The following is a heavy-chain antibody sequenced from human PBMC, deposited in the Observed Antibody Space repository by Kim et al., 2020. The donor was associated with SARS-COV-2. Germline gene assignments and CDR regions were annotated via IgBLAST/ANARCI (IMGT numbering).Heavy chain of an antibody. Sequence: SETLSLTCTVSGGSISSSSYYWGWIRQPPGKGLEWIGSIYYSGSTYYNPSLKSRVTISVDTSKNQFSLKLSSVTAADTAVYYCARLEFISSSYFGPPMDVWGEGTTVTVSS. J-gene: IGHJ6*04. V-gene: IGHV4-39*01. CDR1: GGSISSSSYY. CDR3: ARLEFISSSYFGPPMDV. D-gene: IGHD6-6*01. CDR2: IYYSGST.